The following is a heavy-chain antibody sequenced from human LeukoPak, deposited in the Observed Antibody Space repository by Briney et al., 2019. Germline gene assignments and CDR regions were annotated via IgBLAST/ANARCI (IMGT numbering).Heavy chain of an antibody. J-gene: IGHJ3*02. CDR1: GFTVSSNY. CDR2: IYSGGST. Sequence: GGSLRLSCAASGFTVSSNYMSWVRQAPGKGLEWVSVIYSGGSTYYADSVKGRFTISRDNSKNTLYLQMNGLRAEDTAVYYCARATDIVATGDAFDIWGQGTMVTVSS. V-gene: IGHV3-53*01. D-gene: IGHD5-12*01. CDR3: ARATDIVATGDAFDI.